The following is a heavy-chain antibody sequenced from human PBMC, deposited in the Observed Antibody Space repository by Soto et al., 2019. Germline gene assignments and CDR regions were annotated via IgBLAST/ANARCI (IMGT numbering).Heavy chain of an antibody. CDR3: ARDQQMGRLDP. CDR1: GGSISSYY. D-gene: IGHD3-10*01. V-gene: IGHV4-59*01. J-gene: IGHJ5*02. CDR2: VYYSRTT. Sequence: SETLSLTCTVSGGSISSYYWSGIRQSPGKGLEWIGYVYYSRTTKYNPSLKSRALISVDTSKNQFSLKLNSVTAADTAVYYCARDQQMGRLDPWGQGTLVTVSS.